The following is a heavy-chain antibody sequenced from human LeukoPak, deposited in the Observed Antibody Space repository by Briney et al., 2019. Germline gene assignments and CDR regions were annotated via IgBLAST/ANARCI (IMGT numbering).Heavy chain of an antibody. CDR3: ARDPIAVREPIDF. Sequence: SETLSLTCTVSGASISSGDHYWSWIRQTPGKGLEWIGYNYYSGSTYSNPSLKSRLTMSVDPSKNQFSLRLSYVTAADTAIYYCARDPIAVREPIDFWGQGTLVTVSS. D-gene: IGHD6-6*01. CDR2: NYYSGST. V-gene: IGHV4-30-4*08. CDR1: GASISSGDHY. J-gene: IGHJ4*02.